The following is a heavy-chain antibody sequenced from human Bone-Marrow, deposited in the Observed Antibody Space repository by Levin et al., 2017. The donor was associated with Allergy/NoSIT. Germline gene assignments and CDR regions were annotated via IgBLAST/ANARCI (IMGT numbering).Heavy chain of an antibody. CDR2: ISYDGSNK. CDR3: ARVRSSWNHYYYGMDV. J-gene: IGHJ6*02. D-gene: IGHD1-1*01. V-gene: IGHV3-30-3*01. Sequence: GESLKISCAASGFTFSSYAMHWVRQAPGKGLEWVAVISYDGSNKYYADSVKGRFTISRDNSKNTLYLQMNSLRAEDTAVYYCARVRSSWNHYYYGMDVWGQGTTVTVSS. CDR1: GFTFSSYA.